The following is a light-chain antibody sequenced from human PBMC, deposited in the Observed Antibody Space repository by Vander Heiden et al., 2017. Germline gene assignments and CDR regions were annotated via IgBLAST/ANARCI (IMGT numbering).Light chain of an antibody. J-gene: IGLJ2*01. CDR2: SNN. Sequence: QSVLTQPPSASGTPGQGVTIPCSGSSSNIGSNTVNWYQQLPGTAPKLLIYSNNQRPSGVPDRFSGSKSGTSASLAISGLQSEDEADYYCAAWDDSLNGPVVFGGGTKLTVL. CDR3: AAWDDSLNGPVV. V-gene: IGLV1-44*01. CDR1: SSNIGSNT.